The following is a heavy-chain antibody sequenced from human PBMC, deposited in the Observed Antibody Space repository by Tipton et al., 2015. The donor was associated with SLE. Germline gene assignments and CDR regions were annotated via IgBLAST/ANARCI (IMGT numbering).Heavy chain of an antibody. V-gene: IGHV1-2*02. CDR1: GYTFTGYF. CDR2: INPNSGGT. D-gene: IGHD2-2*01. Sequence: QLVQSGAEVKKPGASVKVSCKASGYTFTGYFMHWVRQAPGQGLEWMGWINPNSGGTNYAQKFQGRVTMTRDTSISTAYMELNRLTSDDTAVYYCARDRCSSTSCYPDYWGQGTLVTVSS. J-gene: IGHJ4*02. CDR3: ARDRCSSTSCYPDY.